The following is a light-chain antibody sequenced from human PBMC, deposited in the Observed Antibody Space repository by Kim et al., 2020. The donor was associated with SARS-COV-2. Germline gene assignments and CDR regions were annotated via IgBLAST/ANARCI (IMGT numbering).Light chain of an antibody. CDR1: SSDVGAHNY. V-gene: IGLV2-14*03. J-gene: IGLJ2*01. Sequence: SPRQSITISCTANSSDVGAHNYVSWYQHHPRKAPKLMIYDVTRRPSGISNRFSGSKSGNTASLTISGLQAEDEADYYCSSYTGSVVFGGGTQLTVL. CDR3: SSYTGSVV. CDR2: DVT.